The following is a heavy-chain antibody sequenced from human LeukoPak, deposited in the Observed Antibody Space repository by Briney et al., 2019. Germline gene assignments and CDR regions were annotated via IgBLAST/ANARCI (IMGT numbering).Heavy chain of an antibody. Sequence: SETLSLTCTVSGGSISSYYWSWIRQPPGKGLEWIGYIYYSGSTNYNPSLKSRVTISVDTSKSQFSLKLSSVTAADTAVYYCARVIVVVPATRLRGNWFDPWGQGTLVTVSS. J-gene: IGHJ5*02. V-gene: IGHV4-59*01. CDR1: GGSISSYY. D-gene: IGHD2-2*01. CDR2: IYYSGST. CDR3: ARVIVVVPATRLRGNWFDP.